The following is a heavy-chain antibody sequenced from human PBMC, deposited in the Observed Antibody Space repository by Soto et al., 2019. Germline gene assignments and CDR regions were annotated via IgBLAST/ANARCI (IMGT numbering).Heavy chain of an antibody. CDR3: ATLWFGELFLDAFDI. D-gene: IGHD3-10*01. J-gene: IGHJ3*02. Sequence: EVQLVESGGGLVQPGGSLRLSCAASGFTFSSYSMNWVRQAPGKGLEWVSYISSSSSTIYYADSVKGRFTISRDNAKNSLYLQMNSLRAEDTAVYYCATLWFGELFLDAFDIWGQGTMVTVSS. V-gene: IGHV3-48*01. CDR2: ISSSSSTI. CDR1: GFTFSSYS.